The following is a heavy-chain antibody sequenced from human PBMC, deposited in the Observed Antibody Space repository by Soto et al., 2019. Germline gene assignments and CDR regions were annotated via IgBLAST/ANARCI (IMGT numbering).Heavy chain of an antibody. CDR2: LSGSGGST. D-gene: IGHD3-10*01. V-gene: IGHV3-23*01. J-gene: IGHJ4*02. CDR3: EKRSSGMLRGAAVDY. CDR1: GFTLSSYA. Sequence: EVQLLESGGGVVQPGGSLRLSCAASGFTLSSYAMSWVRQAPGKRLEWVSSLSGSGGSTYYADSVKGRFTISRDNSKNTQYLQMNRLRTEDTAVDYCEKRSSGMLRGAAVDYWGQGTLVIVSS.